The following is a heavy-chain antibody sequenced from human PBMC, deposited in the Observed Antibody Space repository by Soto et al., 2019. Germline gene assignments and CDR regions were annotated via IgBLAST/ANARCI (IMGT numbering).Heavy chain of an antibody. Sequence: SETLSLTCAVYGVSFSGYYWSWIRQPPGKGLEWIGEINHSGSTNYNPSLKSRVTISVDTSKNQFSLKLSSVTAADTAVYYCARGRGSSSPSNDYWGQGTLVTVSS. CDR1: GVSFSGYY. CDR3: ARGRGSSSPSNDY. J-gene: IGHJ4*02. CDR2: INHSGST. D-gene: IGHD6-6*01. V-gene: IGHV4-34*01.